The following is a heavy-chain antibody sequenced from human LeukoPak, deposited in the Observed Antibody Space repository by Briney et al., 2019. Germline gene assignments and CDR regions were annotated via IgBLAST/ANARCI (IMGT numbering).Heavy chain of an antibody. J-gene: IGHJ4*02. V-gene: IGHV4-59*01. D-gene: IGHD2-15*01. CDR1: GGSISSYY. CDR2: IYYSGST. CDR3: ARVPRVGDYVDY. Sequence: SETLSLTCTVSGGSISSYYWSWIRQPPGKGLEWIGYIYYSGSTNYNPSLKSRVTISVDTSKNQFSLKLSSVTAADTAVYYCARVPRVGDYVDYWGQGTLVTVSS.